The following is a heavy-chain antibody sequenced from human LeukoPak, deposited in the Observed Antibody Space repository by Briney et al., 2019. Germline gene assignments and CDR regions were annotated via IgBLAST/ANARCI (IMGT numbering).Heavy chain of an antibody. Sequence: PSETLSLTCTVSGYSISSGYYWGWIRQPPGKGLEWIGSIYHSGSTYYNPSLKSRVTISVDTSKNQFSLKLSSVTAADTAVYYCATSKLSSRVPGYWGQGTLVTVSS. J-gene: IGHJ4*02. CDR2: IYHSGST. CDR1: GYSISSGYY. CDR3: ATSKLSSRVPGY. V-gene: IGHV4-38-2*02. D-gene: IGHD6-13*01.